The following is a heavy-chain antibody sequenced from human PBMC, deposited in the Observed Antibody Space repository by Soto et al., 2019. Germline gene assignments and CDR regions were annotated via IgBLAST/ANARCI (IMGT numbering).Heavy chain of an antibody. CDR3: ARGGSDSWSAF. Sequence: QVQLVESGGGVVQPGRSLRLSCAASGFTFRSYAMDWVRQAPGKGLEWVAVISYDGTNKYYADSVKGRFTISRDNSKNTLSLHMNSLRPEDAAVYSCARGGSDSWSAFWGQGTLVTVSS. V-gene: IGHV3-30*01. D-gene: IGHD6-13*01. CDR2: ISYDGTNK. J-gene: IGHJ4*02. CDR1: GFTFRSYA.